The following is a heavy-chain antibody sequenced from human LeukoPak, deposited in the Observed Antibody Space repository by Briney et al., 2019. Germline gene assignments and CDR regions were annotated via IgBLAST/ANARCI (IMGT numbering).Heavy chain of an antibody. CDR3: ATLTYYYNSSGYYHPEFASY. D-gene: IGHD3-22*01. V-gene: IGHV1-8*01. J-gene: IGHJ4*02. CDR1: GYTFTSYD. CDR2: MNPNSGNT. Sequence: ASVKVSCKASGYTFTSYDINWVRQATGQGLEWMGWMNPNSGNTGYAQKFQGGVTMTRNTSISTAYMELSSLRSEDTAVYYCATLTYYYNSSGYYHPEFASYWGQRTLVTVSS.